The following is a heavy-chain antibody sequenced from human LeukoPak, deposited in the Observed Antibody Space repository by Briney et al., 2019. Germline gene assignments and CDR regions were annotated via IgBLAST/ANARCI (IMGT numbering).Heavy chain of an antibody. D-gene: IGHD3-3*01. Sequence: AVQVSYKASRFTFTSSAVQWVRQPRGHRLEWIGWIVVGSSNTNYAQKFQERVTMTRDMSTSTAYMELSSLRSEDTAVYYCAAKGRELEWLIQGDAFDIWGQGTMVTVSS. CDR3: AAKGRELEWLIQGDAFDI. V-gene: IGHV1-58*01. CDR1: RFTFTSSA. J-gene: IGHJ3*02. CDR2: IVVGSSNT.